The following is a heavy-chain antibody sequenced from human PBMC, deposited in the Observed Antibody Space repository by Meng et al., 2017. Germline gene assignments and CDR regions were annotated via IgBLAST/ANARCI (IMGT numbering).Heavy chain of an antibody. Sequence: VWLLWSGTVLVQPSVTTLSPSPVCGGAISSSNWWSWVRQPPGKGLEWIGEIYHSGSTYYNPSLKSRVTISVDKSKNQFSLKLSSVTAADTAVYYCARQLPIIAVAVCWGQGTLVTVSS. CDR1: GGAISSSNW. CDR2: IYHSGST. V-gene: IGHV4-4*02. J-gene: IGHJ4*02. CDR3: ARQLPIIAVAVC. D-gene: IGHD6-19*01.